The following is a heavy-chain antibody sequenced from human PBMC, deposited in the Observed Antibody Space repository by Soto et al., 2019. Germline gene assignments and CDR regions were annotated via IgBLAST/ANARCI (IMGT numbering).Heavy chain of an antibody. V-gene: IGHV4-38-2*01. D-gene: IGHD3-3*01. J-gene: IGHJ4*03. Sequence: PSETLSLTCVVSSYVIESGHYWGWARQPPGKGLEWVGSIYDSGTTYYNPSLRSRVTISADTSKNQFSLSLTSVTAADTAVYYCARSPQYYTPGSSPFDYWGPGTMVTVSS. CDR3: ARSPQYYTPGSSPFDY. CDR1: SYVIESGHY. CDR2: IYDSGTT.